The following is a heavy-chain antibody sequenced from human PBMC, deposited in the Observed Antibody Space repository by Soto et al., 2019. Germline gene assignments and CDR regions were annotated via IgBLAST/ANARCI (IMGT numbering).Heavy chain of an antibody. D-gene: IGHD3-22*01. Sequence: PSETLSLTCTVSGGSVRSGDYYWSWIXQPPGKGPEWIGYTYYTGTTTYNPSFKSRLTISVDSSKNQFSLKLTSVTAADTAVYYCARLGGFYQSLDSWGQGALVTVSS. V-gene: IGHV4-61*08. CDR3: ARLGGFYQSLDS. CDR2: TYYTGTT. J-gene: IGHJ5*01. CDR1: GGSVRSGDYY.